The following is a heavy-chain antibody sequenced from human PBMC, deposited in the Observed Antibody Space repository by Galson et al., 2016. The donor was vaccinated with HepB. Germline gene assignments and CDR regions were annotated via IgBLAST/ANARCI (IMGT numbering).Heavy chain of an antibody. CDR3: ARGPLTVNTYCCWFDP. CDR2: ISYDGSNK. J-gene: IGHJ5*02. D-gene: IGHD4-17*01. CDR1: GITFSSYA. V-gene: IGHV3-30-3*01. Sequence: SLRLSCAASGITFSSYAMHWVRQAPGKGLEWVAVISYDGSNKYYADSVKGRFTISRDNSKNTLYLQMNSLRAVDTAVYYCARGPLTVNTYCCWFDPWGQGTLVTVSS.